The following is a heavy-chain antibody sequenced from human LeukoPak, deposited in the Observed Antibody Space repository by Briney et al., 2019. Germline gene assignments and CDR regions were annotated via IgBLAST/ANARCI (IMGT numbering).Heavy chain of an antibody. CDR2: IKSKTDGGTT. CDR3: TTEGVVTEAPHFDY. CDR1: GFTFTNAW. J-gene: IGHJ4*02. Sequence: GGSLRLSCAASGFTFTNAWMSWVRQAPGKGLEWVGRIKSKTDGGTTDYAAPVEGRFIISRDDSKNTLFLQMNSLKTEDTAVYYCTTEGVVTEAPHFDYWGLGTLVTVSS. D-gene: IGHD2-21*02. V-gene: IGHV3-15*01.